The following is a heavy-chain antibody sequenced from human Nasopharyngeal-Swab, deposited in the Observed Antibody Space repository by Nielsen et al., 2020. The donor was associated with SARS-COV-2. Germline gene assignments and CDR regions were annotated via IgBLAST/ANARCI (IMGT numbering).Heavy chain of an antibody. D-gene: IGHD3-10*01. J-gene: IGHJ5*02. CDR2: ISSSGSTI. V-gene: IGHV3-48*03. Sequence: GGSLRLSCAASGFTFSSYEMNWVRQAPGKGLEWVSYISSSGSTIYYADSVKGRFTISRDNAKNSLYLQMNSLRAEDTAVYYCARGQGVWFGEPDNWFDPWGQGTLVTVSS. CDR1: GFTFSSYE. CDR3: ARGQGVWFGEPDNWFDP.